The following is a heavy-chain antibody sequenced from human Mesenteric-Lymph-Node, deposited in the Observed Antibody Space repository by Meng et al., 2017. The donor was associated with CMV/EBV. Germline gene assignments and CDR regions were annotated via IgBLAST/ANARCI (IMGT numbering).Heavy chain of an antibody. CDR3: AKGLSGTTLYYYGMDV. CDR2: IPYDGSNK. V-gene: IGHV3-30*02. D-gene: IGHD4-11*01. J-gene: IGHJ6*02. Sequence: GGSLRLSCAASGFTFSTYGMHWVRQAPGKGLEWVAFIPYDGSNKYYADSVKGRFTISRDNSKNTLYLQMNSLRAEDTAVYYCAKGLSGTTLYYYGMDVWGQGTTVTVSS. CDR1: GFTFSTYG.